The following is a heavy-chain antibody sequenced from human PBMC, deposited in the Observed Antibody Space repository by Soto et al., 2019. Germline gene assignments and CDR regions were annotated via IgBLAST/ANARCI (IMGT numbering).Heavy chain of an antibody. Sequence: ASETLSLTCTVSGGSISSGDYYWSWIRQPPGKGLEWIGYIYYSGSTYYNPSLKSRVTISVDTSKNQFSLKLSSVTAADTAVYYCARVSGSSGYYYVDYWGQGTLVTVSS. CDR2: IYYSGST. V-gene: IGHV4-30-4*01. D-gene: IGHD3-22*01. CDR1: GGSISSGDYY. CDR3: ARVSGSSGYYYVDY. J-gene: IGHJ4*02.